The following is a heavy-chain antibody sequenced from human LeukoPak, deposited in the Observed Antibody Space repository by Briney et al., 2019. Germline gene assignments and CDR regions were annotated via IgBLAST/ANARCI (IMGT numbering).Heavy chain of an antibody. D-gene: IGHD2-8*01. V-gene: IGHV4-34*01. CDR3: ARGLVVDCTNGVCYRVNFDY. CDR1: GGSFSGYY. CDR2: INHSGST. Sequence: SETLSLTCAVYGGSFSGYYWSWIRQPPGKGLEWIGEINHSGSTNYNPSLKSRVTISVDTPKNQFSLKLSSVTAADTAVYYCARGLVVDCTNGVCYRVNFDYWGQGTLVTVSS. J-gene: IGHJ4*02.